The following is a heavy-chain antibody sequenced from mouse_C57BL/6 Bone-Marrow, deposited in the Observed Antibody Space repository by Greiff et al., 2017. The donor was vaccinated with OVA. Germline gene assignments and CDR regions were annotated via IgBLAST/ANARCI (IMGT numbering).Heavy chain of an antibody. CDR1: GYTFTSYW. CDR2: IDPNSGGT. CDR3: ARGGDSSGYVDYYAMDY. Sequence: VQLQQPGAELVKPGASVKLSCKASGYTFTSYWMHWVKQRPGRGLEWIGRIDPNSGGTKYNEKFKSKAALTVDKPSSTAYMQLSSLTSEDSAVYYCARGGDSSGYVDYYAMDYWGQGTSVTVSS. D-gene: IGHD3-2*02. V-gene: IGHV1-72*01. J-gene: IGHJ4*01.